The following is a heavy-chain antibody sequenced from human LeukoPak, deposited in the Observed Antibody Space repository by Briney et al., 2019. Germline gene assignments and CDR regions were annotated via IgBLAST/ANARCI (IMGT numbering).Heavy chain of an antibody. D-gene: IGHD6-13*01. J-gene: IGHJ4*02. V-gene: IGHV4-61*02. CDR3: ARGRPFISRWPLFDD. Sequence: TSETLCLTCTASGVSISSGSYYWSWIGQPAGKGLESIVRIYTSGSINYNPYLKSRVTISVDTSKHQFSLMLSSVTSADTAVYYCARGRPFISRWPLFDDWGQGTLVTVSS. CDR1: GVSISSGSYY. CDR2: IYTSGSI.